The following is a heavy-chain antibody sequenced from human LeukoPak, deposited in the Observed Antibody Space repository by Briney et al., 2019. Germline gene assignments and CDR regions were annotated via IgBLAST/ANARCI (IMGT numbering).Heavy chain of an antibody. V-gene: IGHV1-2*02. J-gene: IGHJ4*02. CDR3: ARGVPPSYSSAWYVNY. Sequence: VASVKVSCKASGYTLTGYYMHWVRQAPGQGLEWMGWINPNSGDTNYAQKFQGRVTMTRDTSISTAYMELSRLGSDDTAVYYCARGVPPSYSSAWYVNYWGQGALVTVSS. D-gene: IGHD6-19*01. CDR2: INPNSGDT. CDR1: GYTLTGYY.